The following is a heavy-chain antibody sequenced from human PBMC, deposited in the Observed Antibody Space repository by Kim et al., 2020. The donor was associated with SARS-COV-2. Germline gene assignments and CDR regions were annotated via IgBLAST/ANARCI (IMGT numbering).Heavy chain of an antibody. D-gene: IGHD3-22*01. CDR2: ISYDGSNK. Sequence: GGSLRLSCAASGFTFSSYGMHWVRQAPGKGLEWVAVISYDGSNKYYADSVKGRFTISRDNSKNTLYLQMNSLRAEDTAVYYCARDGASYDSSGYYYVPTYYYYGMDVWGQGTTVTVSS. J-gene: IGHJ6*02. V-gene: IGHV3-33*05. CDR1: GFTFSSYG. CDR3: ARDGASYDSSGYYYVPTYYYYGMDV.